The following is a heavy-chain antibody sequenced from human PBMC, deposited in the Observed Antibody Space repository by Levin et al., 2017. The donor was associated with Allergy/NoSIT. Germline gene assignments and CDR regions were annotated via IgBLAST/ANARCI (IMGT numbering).Heavy chain of an antibody. CDR2: INEDGSEK. Sequence: TGGSLRLSCAASGFTLSRFWTTWVRQAPGKGLEWVTNINEDGSEKQYVASVKGRFTISRDYANNSVYLQMSSLRDDDTAIYYCARDPYDIRGYGGYGAFDIWGQGTMVTVSS. V-gene: IGHV3-7*01. CDR1: GFTLSRFW. J-gene: IGHJ3*02. CDR3: ARDPYDIRGYGGYGAFDI. D-gene: IGHD3-22*01.